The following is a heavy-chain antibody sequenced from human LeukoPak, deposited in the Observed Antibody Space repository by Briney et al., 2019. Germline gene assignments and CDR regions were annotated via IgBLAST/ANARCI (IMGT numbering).Heavy chain of an antibody. Sequence: GGSLRLSCAASGFTFSSYAMSWIRQAPGKGLEWVSYISSSSSYTNYADSVKGRFTISRDNAKNSLYLQMNSLRAEDTAVYYWARGLRTLPPDYWGQGTRVTVPS. J-gene: IGHJ4*02. V-gene: IGHV3-11*06. D-gene: IGHD1-7*01. CDR1: GFTFSSYA. CDR2: ISSSSSYT. CDR3: ARGLRTLPPDY.